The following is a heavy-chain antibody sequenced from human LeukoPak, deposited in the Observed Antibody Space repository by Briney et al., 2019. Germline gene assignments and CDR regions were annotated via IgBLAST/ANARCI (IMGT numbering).Heavy chain of an antibody. CDR1: GGTFSSYA. D-gene: IGHD2-2*01. J-gene: IGHJ5*02. CDR3: ARDIVVVPAAYNWFDP. V-gene: IGHV1-69*05. CDR2: IIPIFGTA. Sequence: GASVKVSCKASGGTFSSYAISWVRQAPGQGLEWMGGIIPIFGTANYAQKFQGRVTITTDESTSTAYMELSSLRSEDTAVYYCARDIVVVPAAYNWFDPWGQGTLVTVSS.